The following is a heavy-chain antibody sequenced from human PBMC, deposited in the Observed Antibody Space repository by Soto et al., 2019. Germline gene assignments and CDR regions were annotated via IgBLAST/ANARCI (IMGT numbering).Heavy chain of an antibody. D-gene: IGHD6-13*01. CDR2: IYYSGST. J-gene: IGHJ4*02. CDR1: GGSISSGGYY. V-gene: IGHV4-31*03. Sequence: QVQLQESGPGLVKPSQTLSLTCTVSGGSISSGGYYWSWIRQHPGKGLEWIGYIYYSGSTYYNPSLKSRVTISVDTSKNQFSLKLSSVTAADTAVYYCAVLSSWYSLTPPSNIDYWGQGTLVTVSS. CDR3: AVLSSWYSLTPPSNIDY.